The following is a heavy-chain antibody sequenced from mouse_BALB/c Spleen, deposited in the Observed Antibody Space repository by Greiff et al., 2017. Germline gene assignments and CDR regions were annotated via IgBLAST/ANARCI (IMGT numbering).Heavy chain of an antibody. J-gene: IGHJ3*01. CDR1: GFSLTSYG. CDR3: ARGPYGSSPFDY. CDR2: IWAGGST. D-gene: IGHD1-1*01. V-gene: IGHV2-9*02. Sequence: VQLQESGPGLVAPSQSLSITCTVSGFSLTSYGVHWVRQPPGKGLEWLGVIWAGGSTNYNSALMSRLSISKDNSKSQVFLKMNSLQTDDTAMYYCARGPYGSSPFDYWGQGTLVTVSA.